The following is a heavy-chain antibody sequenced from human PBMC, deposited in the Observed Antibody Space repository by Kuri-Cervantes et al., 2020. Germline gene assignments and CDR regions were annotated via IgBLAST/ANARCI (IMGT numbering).Heavy chain of an antibody. Sequence: GSLRLSCAVYGGSFSGHYWSWIRQPPGKGLEWIGEINHSGSTNYNPSLKSRVTISVDTSKNQFSLKLSSVTAADTAVYYCARVLSSYSGYAPRGYYDSSGYLGLDYWGQGTLVTVSS. CDR2: INHSGST. CDR3: ARVLSSYSGYAPRGYYDSSGYLGLDY. J-gene: IGHJ4*02. V-gene: IGHV4-34*01. CDR1: GGSFSGHY. D-gene: IGHD3-22*01.